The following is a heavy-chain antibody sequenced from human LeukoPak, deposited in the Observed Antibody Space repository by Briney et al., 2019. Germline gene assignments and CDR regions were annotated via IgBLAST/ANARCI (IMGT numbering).Heavy chain of an antibody. CDR1: GFTFSSYW. CDR3: ARAADSSGYYDY. CDR2: INSDGSST. V-gene: IGHV3-74*01. J-gene: IGHJ4*02. D-gene: IGHD3-22*01. Sequence: GRSLRLSCAASGFTFSSYWMHWVRQAPGKGLVWVSRINSDGSSTSYADSVKGRFTISRDNAKNTLYLQMNSLRAEDTAVYYCARAADSSGYYDYWGQGTLVTVSS.